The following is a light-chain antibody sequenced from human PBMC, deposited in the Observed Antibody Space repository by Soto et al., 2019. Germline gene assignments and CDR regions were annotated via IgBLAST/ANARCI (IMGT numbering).Light chain of an antibody. J-gene: IGKJ1*01. CDR3: QQRSNWLTWT. V-gene: IGKV3-11*01. Sequence: EILLTQSPATLSLSPGERATLSCRASQSVSSYLAWYQQRPGQATRLLIYDASNRANGIPARFSGSGSGTDFTLTISSLEPEDFAFYYCQQRSNWLTWTFGQGTKVDIK. CDR2: DAS. CDR1: QSVSSY.